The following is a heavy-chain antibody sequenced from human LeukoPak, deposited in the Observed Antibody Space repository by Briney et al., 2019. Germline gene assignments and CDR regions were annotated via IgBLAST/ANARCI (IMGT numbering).Heavy chain of an antibody. J-gene: IGHJ2*01. CDR1: GVSISPYY. Sequence: PSETLSLTCTVSGVSISPYYWSWIRQPPGKGLEWFGYMYYSGRTNYNPSLKSRVTISVGTSKNQFSLKLSSVTAADTAVYYCARSSGYYWYFDLWGRGTLVTVSS. CDR3: ARSSGYYWYFDL. CDR2: MYYSGRT. D-gene: IGHD3-22*01. V-gene: IGHV4-59*01.